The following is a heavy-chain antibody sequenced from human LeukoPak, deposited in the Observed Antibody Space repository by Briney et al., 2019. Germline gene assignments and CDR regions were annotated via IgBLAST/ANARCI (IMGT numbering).Heavy chain of an antibody. CDR3: ARSYYDFWSGFYSDF. J-gene: IGHJ4*02. D-gene: IGHD3-3*01. V-gene: IGHV4-59*11. Sequence: SETLSLTCTVSGGSINSHYWSWIRQPPGKGLQWIGFISYSGSTSYNPSLMSRVTISVDTSKNQFSLKLNSVTAADTALYFCARSYYDFWSGFYSDFWGQGALVTVSS. CDR1: GGSINSHY. CDR2: ISYSGST.